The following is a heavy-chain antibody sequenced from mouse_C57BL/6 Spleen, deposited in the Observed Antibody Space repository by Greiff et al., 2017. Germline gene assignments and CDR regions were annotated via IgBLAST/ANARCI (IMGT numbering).Heavy chain of an antibody. D-gene: IGHD4-1*02. Sequence: EVKVVESGGGLVKPGGSLKLSCAASGFTFSSYTMSWVRQTPEKRLEWVATISGGGGNTYYPDSVKGRFTISRDNAKNTLYLQMSSLMSEDTALYYCARHPTGTGYFDVWGTGTTVTVSS. J-gene: IGHJ1*03. CDR3: ARHPTGTGYFDV. CDR2: ISGGGGNT. V-gene: IGHV5-9*01. CDR1: GFTFSSYT.